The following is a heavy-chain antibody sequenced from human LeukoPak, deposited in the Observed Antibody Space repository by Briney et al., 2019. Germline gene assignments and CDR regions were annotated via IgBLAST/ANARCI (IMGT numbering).Heavy chain of an antibody. CDR1: GGSISSGGYY. CDR2: IYYSGST. Sequence: SETLSLTCTVSGGSISSGGYYWSWIRQHPGKGLEWIGYIYYSGSTNYNPSLKSRVTISVDTSKNQFSLKLSSVTAADTAVYYCARGVSCTNGVCYPDYYYYMDVWGKGTTATVSS. J-gene: IGHJ6*03. D-gene: IGHD2-8*01. V-gene: IGHV4-31*03. CDR3: ARGVSCTNGVCYPDYYYYMDV.